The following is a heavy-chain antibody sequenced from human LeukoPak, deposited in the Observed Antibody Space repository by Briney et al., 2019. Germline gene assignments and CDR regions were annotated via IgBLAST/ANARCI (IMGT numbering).Heavy chain of an antibody. J-gene: IGHJ4*02. CDR2: INHSGST. Sequence: PSETLSLTCAVYGGSFSGYYWSWIRQPPGKGLEWIGEINHSGSTNYNPSLESRVTISVDTSKNQFSLKLSSVTAADTAVYYCARGKWIQLHWGQGTLVTVSS. D-gene: IGHD5-18*01. CDR1: GGSFSGYY. CDR3: ARGKWIQLH. V-gene: IGHV4-34*01.